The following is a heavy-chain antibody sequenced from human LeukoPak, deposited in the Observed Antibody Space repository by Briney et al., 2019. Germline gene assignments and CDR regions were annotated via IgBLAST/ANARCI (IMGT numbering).Heavy chain of an antibody. Sequence: SETLSLTCTVSGGSISSSSYYWDWIRQPRGKGLEWIGSIYYSGSTYYNPSLKSRVTISVDTSKNQFSLKLSSVTAADTAVYYCASTRRYYSYGNFDYWGQGTLVTVSS. CDR3: ASTRRYYSYGNFDY. D-gene: IGHD5-18*01. CDR1: GGSISSSSYY. CDR2: IYYSGST. V-gene: IGHV4-39*07. J-gene: IGHJ4*02.